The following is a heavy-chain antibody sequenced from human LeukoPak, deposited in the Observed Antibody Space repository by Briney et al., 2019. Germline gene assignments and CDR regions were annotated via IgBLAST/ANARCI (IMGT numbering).Heavy chain of an antibody. D-gene: IGHD4-17*01. V-gene: IGHV3-15*05. Sequence: GGSLRLSCAASGFSFSDTYMSWVRQAPGKGLEWIGRIKHKDDGGTVHYAPPVKDRFTISRDDSRDTVYLQMNNLNTEDTGVYYCCFGDYGDFWGQGTQVTVSS. CDR1: GFSFSDTY. CDR3: CFGDYGDF. CDR2: IKHKDDGGTV. J-gene: IGHJ4*02.